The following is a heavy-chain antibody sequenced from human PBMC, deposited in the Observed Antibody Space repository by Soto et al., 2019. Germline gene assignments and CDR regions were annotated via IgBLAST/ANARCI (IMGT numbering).Heavy chain of an antibody. V-gene: IGHV4-39*01. CDR1: GVSISSSSHY. CDR2: GYQSGNT. J-gene: IGHJ4*02. Sequence: SETLSLTCSVSGVSISSSSHYWAWIRQAPGQGMEWIGSGYQSGNTYYNPSLRNRVAVSVDTSTNQISLRVKSVNASDTGVYFCARHALPHDFDLSGQGPPVT. CDR3: ARHALPHDFDL.